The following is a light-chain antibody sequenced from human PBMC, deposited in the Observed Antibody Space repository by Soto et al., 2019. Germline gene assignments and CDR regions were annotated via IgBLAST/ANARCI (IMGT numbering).Light chain of an antibody. CDR3: CSYAGTYTFV. J-gene: IGLJ1*01. Sequence: QSALTQPRSVSGSPGQSVTISCTGTSSDVGGYNYVSWYLQHPGKAPKLMIYDVSQRPSGAPDRFSGSKSGNTASLTISGLQAEDEADYYCCSYAGTYTFVFGAGTKVNV. V-gene: IGLV2-11*01. CDR1: SSDVGGYNY. CDR2: DVS.